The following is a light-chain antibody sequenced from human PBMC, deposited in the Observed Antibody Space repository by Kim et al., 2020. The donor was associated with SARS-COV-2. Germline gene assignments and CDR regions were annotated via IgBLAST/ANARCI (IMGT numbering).Light chain of an antibody. Sequence: EIVLTQSPGTLSLSPGERATLSCRASQSISSNYLAWYQQKPGQAPRLLIYGASSRATGIPDKFTGSGSGTDFTLTISRLEPEDFAVYYCQQYGNSPVTFDQGTRLEIK. V-gene: IGKV3-20*01. CDR1: QSISSNY. CDR3: QQYGNSPVT. CDR2: GAS. J-gene: IGKJ5*01.